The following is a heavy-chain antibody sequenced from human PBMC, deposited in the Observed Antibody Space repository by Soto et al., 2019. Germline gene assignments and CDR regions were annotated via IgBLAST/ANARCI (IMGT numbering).Heavy chain of an antibody. Sequence: PGGSLRLSCAASGFTFSCSAMRWVRQAAGKGLEWVGRIRSKANNYATAYAASVKGRFTISRDESKSTAYLQMNSLKTEDTAVYYCSRDYYDSSGSYPVDSWGQGTLVTVSS. V-gene: IGHV3-73*01. CDR1: GFTFSCSA. D-gene: IGHD3-22*01. J-gene: IGHJ4*02. CDR3: SRDYYDSSGSYPVDS. CDR2: IRSKANNYAT.